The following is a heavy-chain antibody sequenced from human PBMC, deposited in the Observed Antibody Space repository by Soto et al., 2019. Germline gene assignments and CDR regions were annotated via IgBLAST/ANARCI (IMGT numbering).Heavy chain of an antibody. CDR1: GDSVTSYY. D-gene: IGHD4-17*01. V-gene: IGHV4-59*02. J-gene: IGHJ4*02. CDR3: ARVEDYGDYFDY. Sequence: SETLSLTCSFSGDSVTSYYWSWIRQPPGKGLEWIGYIYYSGTTNYNPSLKSRVTISVDTSKNQFSLKLSSVTAADTAVYYCARVEDYGDYFDYWGQGTLVTVSS. CDR2: IYYSGTT.